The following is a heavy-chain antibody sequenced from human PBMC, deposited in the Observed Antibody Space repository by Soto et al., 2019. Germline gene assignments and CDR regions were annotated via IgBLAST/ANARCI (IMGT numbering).Heavy chain of an antibody. J-gene: IGHJ4*02. CDR3: XXXXTPFDY. CDR1: GFTFSSYA. CDR2: ISGSGGST. Sequence: EVQLLESGGGLVQPGGSLRLSCAASGFTFSSYAMSWVRQAXGKGLEWVSAISGSGGSTYYADSVKGRFTISRDNSKXXXXXXXXXXXXXXXAXXXXXXXXTPFDYWGQGTLVTVSS. V-gene: IGHV3-23*01.